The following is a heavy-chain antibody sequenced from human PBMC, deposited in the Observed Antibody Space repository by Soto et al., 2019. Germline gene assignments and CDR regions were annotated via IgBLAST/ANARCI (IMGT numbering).Heavy chain of an antibody. J-gene: IGHJ4*02. CDR2: IFHSGIS. D-gene: IGHD6-6*01. CDR1: GGSITTVGYS. Sequence: QLQLQESGSGLVKPSQTLSLTCAVSGGSITTVGYSWSWIRQPPGKGLEWIGYIFHSGISYSKPSLKGRVTMSVDGSKNRFSRRLSSVTAADTAVYYCARRISARTYYFDYWGQGTLVTVSS. CDR3: ARRISARTYYFDY. V-gene: IGHV4-30-2*01.